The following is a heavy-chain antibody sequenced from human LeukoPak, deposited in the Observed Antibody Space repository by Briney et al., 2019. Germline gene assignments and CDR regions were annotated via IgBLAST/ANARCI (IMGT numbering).Heavy chain of an antibody. CDR1: GFTFSDYY. D-gene: IGHD6-13*01. CDR3: AKAVTRSWTEDAFDI. CDR2: ISSSGSTI. V-gene: IGHV3-11*01. Sequence: GGSLRLSCAASGFTFSDYYMSWIRQAPGKGLEWVSYISSSGSTIYYADSVKGRFTISRDNAKNSLYLQMNSLRAEDTALYYCAKAVTRSWTEDAFDIWGQGTMVTVSS. J-gene: IGHJ3*02.